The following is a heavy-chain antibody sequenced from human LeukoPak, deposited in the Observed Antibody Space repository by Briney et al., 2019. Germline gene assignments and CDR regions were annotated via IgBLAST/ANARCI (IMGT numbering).Heavy chain of an antibody. CDR1: GFTFSNAW. Sequence: GGSLRLSCAGSGFTFSNAWMSWVRQAPGKGLEWVGRMKSKTDGGTTDYAAPVKGRFTISRDDSKNTLYLQMNCLKTEDTAVYYCTTDCDSTSCYAADAAQWGQGTLVTVSS. D-gene: IGHD2-2*01. CDR3: TTDCDSTSCYAADAAQ. CDR2: MKSKTDGGTT. V-gene: IGHV3-15*01. J-gene: IGHJ4*02.